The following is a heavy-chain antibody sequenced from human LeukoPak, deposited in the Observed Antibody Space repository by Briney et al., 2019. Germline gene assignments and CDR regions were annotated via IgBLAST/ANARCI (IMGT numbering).Heavy chain of an antibody. J-gene: IGHJ4*02. D-gene: IGHD7-27*01. CDR2: INGDGRNI. CDR1: GFTFSSYW. CDR3: ATLGMEGDFDY. V-gene: IGHV3-74*01. Sequence: GGSLRLSCVASGFTFSSYWMHWVRQDPRKGLVWVSRINGDGRNINYADSVRGRFTISRDNSKNTLYLQMNSLRAEDTAVYYCATLGMEGDFDYWGQGTLVTVSS.